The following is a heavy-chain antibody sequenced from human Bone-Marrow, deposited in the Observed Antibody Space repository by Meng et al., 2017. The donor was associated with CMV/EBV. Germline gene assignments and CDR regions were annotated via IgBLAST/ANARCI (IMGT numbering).Heavy chain of an antibody. Sequence: LSLTCAASGFTFSSYSMNWVRQAPGKGLEWVSYIISSSSTIYYADSVKGRFTISRDNAKNSLYLQMNSLRAEDTAVYYCARVPVDFWSGYIPAYYFDYWGQGTLVTVSS. CDR3: ARVPVDFWSGYIPAYYFDY. V-gene: IGHV3-48*04. CDR1: GFTFSSYS. D-gene: IGHD3-3*01. CDR2: IISSSSTI. J-gene: IGHJ4*02.